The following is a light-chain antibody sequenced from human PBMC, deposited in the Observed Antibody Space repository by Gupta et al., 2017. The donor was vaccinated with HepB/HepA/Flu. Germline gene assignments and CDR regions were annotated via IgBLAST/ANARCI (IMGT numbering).Light chain of an antibody. CDR3: MQYRQAPPRNT. CDR1: QSLLHSNGYNY. CDR2: LGS. Sequence: VMTQSPFSLPVSPGERAYPSCRSSQSLLHSNGYNYLDWYRQKPGQAPQLLIYLGSNRASVVPDRFSGSGSGTDFTLKISRVEAEDVGFYYCMQYRQAPPRNTFGQGTKLEIK. V-gene: IGKV2-28*01. J-gene: IGKJ2*01.